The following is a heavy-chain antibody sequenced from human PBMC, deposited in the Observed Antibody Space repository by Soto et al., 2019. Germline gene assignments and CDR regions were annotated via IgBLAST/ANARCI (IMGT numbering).Heavy chain of an antibody. CDR2: INPGNSDT. J-gene: IGHJ6*02. Sequence: EVQLVQSGAEVKKPGESLKISCQGSGYNFASNWIGWLRQMPGKGLEWMGIINPGNSDTRYSPSFRGQVTISADKAISTAYLQWSSLKASDTAMYYCARHLSWAYGMDVWGQGTTVTVSS. CDR1: GYNFASNW. CDR3: ARHLSWAYGMDV. V-gene: IGHV5-51*01. D-gene: IGHD1-26*01.